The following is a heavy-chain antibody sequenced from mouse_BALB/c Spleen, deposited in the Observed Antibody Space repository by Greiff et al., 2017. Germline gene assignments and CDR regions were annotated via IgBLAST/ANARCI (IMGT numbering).Heavy chain of an antibody. J-gene: IGHJ4*01. CDR3: ARDIAMDY. CDR1: GFTFSDYY. V-gene: IGHV5-4*02. CDR2: ISDGGSYT. Sequence: EVQVVESGGGLVKPGGSLKLSCAASGFTFSDYYMYWVRQTPEKRLEWVATISDGGSYTYYPDSVKGRFTISRDNAKNNLYLQMSSLKSEDTAMYYCARDIAMDYWGQGTSVTVSS.